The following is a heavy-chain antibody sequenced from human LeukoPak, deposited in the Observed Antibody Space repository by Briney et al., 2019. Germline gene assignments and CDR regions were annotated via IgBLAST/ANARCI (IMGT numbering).Heavy chain of an antibody. CDR2: ISSSSSYI. J-gene: IGHJ3*02. CDR3: ARNDYGDFRDAFDI. Sequence: PGGSLRLSCAASGFTFSSYSMNWVRQAPGKGLEWVSSISSSSSYIYYADSVKGRFTISRDNAKNSLYLQMNSLRAEDTAVYYCARNDYGDFRDAFDIWGQGTMVTVSS. D-gene: IGHD4-17*01. CDR1: GFTFSSYS. V-gene: IGHV3-21*01.